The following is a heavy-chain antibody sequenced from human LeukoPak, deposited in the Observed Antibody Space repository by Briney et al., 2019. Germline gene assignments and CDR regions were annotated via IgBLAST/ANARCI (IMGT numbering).Heavy chain of an antibody. CDR3: ARDTRTFDY. CDR2: IKQDGSEK. CDR1: GFTFSSYA. V-gene: IGHV3-7*01. Sequence: QTGGSLRLSCAASGFTFSSYAMSWVRQAPGKGLEWVANIKQDGSEKYYVDSVRGRFTISRDNAKNSLFLQMNSLRAEDTAVYYCARDTRTFDYWGQGTLVTVSS. J-gene: IGHJ4*02. D-gene: IGHD1-26*01.